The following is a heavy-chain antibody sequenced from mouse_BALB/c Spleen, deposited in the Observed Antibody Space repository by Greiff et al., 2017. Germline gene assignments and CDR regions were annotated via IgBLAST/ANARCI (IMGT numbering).Heavy chain of an antibody. CDR2: IWAGGST. V-gene: IGHV2-9*02. Sequence: VQVVESGPGLVAPSQSLSITCTVSGFSLTSYGVHWVRQPPGKGLEWLGVIWAGGSTNYNSALMSRLSISKDNSKSQVFLKMNSLQTDDTAMYYCARGEYGNYGGVLVDYWGQGTSVTVSS. CDR3: ARGEYGNYGGVLVDY. J-gene: IGHJ4*01. CDR1: GFSLTSYG. D-gene: IGHD2-10*02.